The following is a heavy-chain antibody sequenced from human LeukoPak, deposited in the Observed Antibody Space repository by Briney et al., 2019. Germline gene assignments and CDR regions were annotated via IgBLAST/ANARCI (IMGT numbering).Heavy chain of an antibody. V-gene: IGHV4-34*01. D-gene: IGHD5-12*01. CDR2: INHSGST. J-gene: IGHJ6*03. Sequence: SETLSLTCTVSGGSISSYYWSWIRQPPGKGLEWIGEINHSGSTNYNPSLKSRVTISVDTSKNQFSLKLSSVTAADTAVYYCARRPWLRPTYYYYYYMDVWGKGTTVTISS. CDR1: GGSISSYY. CDR3: ARRPWLRPTYYYYYYMDV.